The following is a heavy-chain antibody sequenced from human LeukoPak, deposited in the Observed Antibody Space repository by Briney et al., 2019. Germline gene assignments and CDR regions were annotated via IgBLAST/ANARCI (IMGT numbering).Heavy chain of an antibody. D-gene: IGHD5-18*01. V-gene: IGHV3-23*01. CDR3: AKDKSRGYIYGAD. J-gene: IGHJ4*02. Sequence: GGSLRLSCAASGFTFGSYAMTWVRQAPGKGLEWVSSISDRADTTYYADSVKGRFTISRDNSRNTLYLQMNSLRAEDTAVYYCAKDKSRGYIYGADWGQGTLVTVSS. CDR1: GFTFGSYA. CDR2: ISDRADTT.